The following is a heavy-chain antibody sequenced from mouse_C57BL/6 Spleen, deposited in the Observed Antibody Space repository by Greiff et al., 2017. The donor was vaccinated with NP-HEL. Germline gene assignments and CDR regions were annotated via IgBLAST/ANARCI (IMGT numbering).Heavy chain of an antibody. CDR2: INYDGSST. CDR1: GFTFSDYY. CDR3: ARGHYGNYGLDY. J-gene: IGHJ2*01. V-gene: IGHV5-16*01. Sequence: EVKLMESEGGLVQPGSSMKLSCTASGFTFSDYYMAWVRQVPEKGLEWVANINYDGSSTYYLDSLKSRFIISRDNAKNILYLQMSSLKSEDTATYYCARGHYGNYGLDYWGQGTTLTVSS. D-gene: IGHD2-1*01.